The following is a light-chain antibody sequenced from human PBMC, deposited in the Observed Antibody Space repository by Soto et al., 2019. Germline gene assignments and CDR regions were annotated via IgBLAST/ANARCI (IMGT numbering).Light chain of an antibody. CDR1: QSISDT. CDR2: GAS. CDR3: QQYNNWPWT. J-gene: IGKJ1*01. Sequence: EIVMMQSPATLSVSPGERATLSCRASQSISDTLAWYQQKPGQAPRLLIHGASTRAPGFPARFSGSGSGTDFTLTISSLQSEDFAVYYCQQYNNWPWTFGQGTKVDIK. V-gene: IGKV3-15*01.